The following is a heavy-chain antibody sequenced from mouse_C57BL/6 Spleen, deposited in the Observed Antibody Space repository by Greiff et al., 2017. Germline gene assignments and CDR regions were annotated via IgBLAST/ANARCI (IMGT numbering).Heavy chain of an antibody. Sequence: VQLQQPGAELVMPGASVKLSCKASGYTFTSYWMHWVKQRPGQGLEWIGEIDPSDSYTNYTQKFKGKSTLTVDKSSSTAYMQLSSLTSEDSAVYYGARRGRYAMDYWGQGTSVTVSS. V-gene: IGHV1-69*01. CDR1: GYTFTSYW. CDR2: IDPSDSYT. CDR3: ARRGRYAMDY. J-gene: IGHJ4*01.